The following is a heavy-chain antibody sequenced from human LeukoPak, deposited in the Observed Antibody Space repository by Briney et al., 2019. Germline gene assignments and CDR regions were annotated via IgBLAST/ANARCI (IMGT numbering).Heavy chain of an antibody. Sequence: ASVKVSCKASGYTFTSYYMHWVRQAPGQGLEWMGIINPGGGSTSYAQKFQGRVTMTRDTSTSTVYMELSSLRSEDTAVYYCARSSGWYNYYYYYMDVWGKGTTVTVSS. V-gene: IGHV1-46*03. J-gene: IGHJ6*03. D-gene: IGHD6-19*01. CDR1: GYTFTSYY. CDR2: INPGGGST. CDR3: ARSSGWYNYYYYYMDV.